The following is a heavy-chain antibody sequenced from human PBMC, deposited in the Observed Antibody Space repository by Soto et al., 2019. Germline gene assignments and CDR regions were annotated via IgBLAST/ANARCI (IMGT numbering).Heavy chain of an antibody. J-gene: IGHJ6*02. CDR3: ARPGINSSYYYGMDV. D-gene: IGHD1-20*01. CDR2: IDPSDSYT. Sequence: PGESLKISCKGSGYSFTSYLISWLLEMPGKALEWMGRIDPSDSYTNNSPSFQGHVTISADKSISTAYLQWSRLKASDTAIYYCARPGINSSYYYGMDVWGQGTTVTVSS. CDR1: GYSFTSYL. V-gene: IGHV5-10-1*01.